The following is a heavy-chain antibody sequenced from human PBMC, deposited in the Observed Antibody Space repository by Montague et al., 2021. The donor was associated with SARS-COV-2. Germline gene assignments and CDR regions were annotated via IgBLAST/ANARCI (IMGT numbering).Heavy chain of an antibody. J-gene: IGHJ4*02. CDR1: GGSISSGGYY. D-gene: IGHD2-15*01. CDR2: IYYSGST. Sequence: TLSLTCTVSGGSISSGGYYWSWIRQPPGKGLEWIGYIYYSGSTYYNPSLKSRVTISVDTSKNQFSLKLSSVTAADTAVYYCARLTAGYCNGGSCYGGTGLDYWGQGTLVTVSS. CDR3: ARLTAGYCNGGSCYGGTGLDY. V-gene: IGHV4-31*03.